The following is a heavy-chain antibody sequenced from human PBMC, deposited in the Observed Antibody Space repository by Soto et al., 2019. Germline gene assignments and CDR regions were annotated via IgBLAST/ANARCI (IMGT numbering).Heavy chain of an antibody. Sequence: QVQLQESGPGLLKPSETLSLTCTVSGGSISSYFYIWVRQPPGKGLEWIGSVYYTGTTDYNPSLMSRVSISVDTSKTQFSLNLRSVTAADTAVYYCARALAAFSRAVDYWGRGTLVTVSS. CDR2: VYYTGTT. CDR1: GGSISSYF. J-gene: IGHJ4*01. V-gene: IGHV4-59*01. D-gene: IGHD3-3*02. CDR3: ARALAAFSRAVDY.